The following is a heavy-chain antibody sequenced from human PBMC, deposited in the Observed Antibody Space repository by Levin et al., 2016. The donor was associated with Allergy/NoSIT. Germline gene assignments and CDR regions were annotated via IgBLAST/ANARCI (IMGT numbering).Heavy chain of an antibody. CDR3: ARHAFAVAGTGGWFDP. D-gene: IGHD6-19*01. CDR1: GGSISSSSYY. V-gene: IGHV4-39*01. CDR2: IYYSGST. J-gene: IGHJ5*02. Sequence: SETLSLTCTVSGGSISSSSYYWGWIRQPPGKGLEWIGSIYYSGSTYYNPSLKSRVTISVDTSKNQFSLKLSSVTAADTAVYYCARHAFAVAGTGGWFDPWGQGTLVTVSS.